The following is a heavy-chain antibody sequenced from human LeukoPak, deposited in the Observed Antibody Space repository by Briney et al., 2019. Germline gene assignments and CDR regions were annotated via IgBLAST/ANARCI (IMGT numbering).Heavy chain of an antibody. CDR1: GFTFSSYS. J-gene: IGHJ4*02. Sequence: GASLRLSCAASGFTFSSYSMNWVRQVPGKGLEWVSSISSSSSYIYYANSVNGRFTISRDNAKNSLYLQMNSLRAEDTAVYYCARDNFCSSTSCPLDYWGKGTLVTVSS. D-gene: IGHD2-2*01. CDR3: ARDNFCSSTSCPLDY. V-gene: IGHV3-21*01. CDR2: ISSSSSYI.